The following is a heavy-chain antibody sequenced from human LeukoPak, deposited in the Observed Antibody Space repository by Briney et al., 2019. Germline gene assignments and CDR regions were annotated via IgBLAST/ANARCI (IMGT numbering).Heavy chain of an antibody. Sequence: GGSLRLSCAASGFTFSSYSMSWVRQAPGKGLEWVSSITSKNNYIYYADSMKGRFTISRDNAKNSVYLQMDTLRAEDTAVYCCARTVEMAKIGFDYWGQGTLVTVS. V-gene: IGHV3-21*01. CDR1: GFTFSSYS. CDR3: ARTVEMAKIGFDY. D-gene: IGHD5-24*01. J-gene: IGHJ4*02. CDR2: ITSKNNYI.